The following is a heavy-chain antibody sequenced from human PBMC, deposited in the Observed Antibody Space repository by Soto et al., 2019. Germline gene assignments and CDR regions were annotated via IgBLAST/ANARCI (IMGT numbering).Heavy chain of an antibody. Sequence: SETLSLTCTVSGGSISSYYWSWIRQPPGKGLEWIGYIYYSGSTNYNPSLKSRVTISVDTSKNQFSLKLSSVTAADTAVYYCARAPGYCTNGVCENWFDPWGQGTLDTVSS. D-gene: IGHD2-8*01. CDR2: IYYSGST. V-gene: IGHV4-59*01. CDR1: GGSISSYY. J-gene: IGHJ5*02. CDR3: ARAPGYCTNGVCENWFDP.